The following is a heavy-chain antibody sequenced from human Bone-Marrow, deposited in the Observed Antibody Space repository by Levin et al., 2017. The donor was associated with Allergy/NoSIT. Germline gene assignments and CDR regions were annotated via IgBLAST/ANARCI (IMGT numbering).Heavy chain of an antibody. D-gene: IGHD4/OR15-4a*01. CDR1: GFTFSDYY. Sequence: GSLRLSCAASGFTFSDYYMSWIRQTPGKGLEWISHISHSGSDTYYADSVKGRFTISRDNARNSLYLQMNSLRAEDTAVYYCASPTSMVTIWGQGTMVTVSS. J-gene: IGHJ3*02. V-gene: IGHV3-11*01. CDR2: ISHSGSDT. CDR3: ASPTSMVTI.